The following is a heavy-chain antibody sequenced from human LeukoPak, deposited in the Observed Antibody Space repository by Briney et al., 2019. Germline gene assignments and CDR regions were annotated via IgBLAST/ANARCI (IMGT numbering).Heavy chain of an antibody. Sequence: SQTLSLTCAISGDSVSTNSVTWNWIRQSPSRGLEWLGRTYYRSTWYNDYAVSVRGRITVNPDTSKNQFSLHLNSVTPEDTAVYYCARRLTQYDCFDPWGQGILVTVSS. D-gene: IGHD2-2*01. CDR2: TYYRSTWYN. J-gene: IGHJ5*02. V-gene: IGHV6-1*01. CDR3: ARRLTQYDCFDP. CDR1: GDSVSTNSVT.